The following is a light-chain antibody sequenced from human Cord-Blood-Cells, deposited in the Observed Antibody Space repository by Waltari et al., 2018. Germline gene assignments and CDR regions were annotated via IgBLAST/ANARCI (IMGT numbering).Light chain of an antibody. Sequence: DLVMTQTPLSLCVTPGQPASISCKSSQRLLHRYGKNYLYWYLQKPGQSPQLLIYEFSNRLSGVPDRFSGSGSGTDFTLKISRVEAEDVGVYYCMQSIQLPITFGQGTRLEIK. CDR1: QRLLHRYGKNY. CDR2: EFS. J-gene: IGKJ5*01. V-gene: IGKV2D-29*02. CDR3: MQSIQLPIT.